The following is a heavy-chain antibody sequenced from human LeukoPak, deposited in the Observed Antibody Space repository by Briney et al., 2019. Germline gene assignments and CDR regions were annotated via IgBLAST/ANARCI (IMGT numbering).Heavy chain of an antibody. J-gene: IGHJ4*02. CDR1: GYTFTTYA. V-gene: IGHV7-4-1*02. Sequence: ASVTVSFMSSGYTFTTYAINWLRQAPGQELDGMGWINTNTGNPTYAQGFFTGRYVFSLDTSVNTAYLQITGLKADDTAVYYCGRDPKLGIRGYTYGYIDFWGQGTLVTVAS. D-gene: IGHD5-18*01. CDR3: GRDPKLGIRGYTYGYIDF. CDR2: INTNTGNP.